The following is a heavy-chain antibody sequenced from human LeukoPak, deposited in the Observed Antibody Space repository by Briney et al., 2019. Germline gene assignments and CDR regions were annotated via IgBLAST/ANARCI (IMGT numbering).Heavy chain of an antibody. CDR3: ARGGPGAFDY. D-gene: IGHD7-27*01. V-gene: IGHV3-11*06. CDR2: ISSRSTYI. J-gene: IGHJ4*02. CDR1: GFRFSDYY. Sequence: PGGSLRLACTASGFRFSDYYMSWIRQAPGKGLEWISYISSRSTYISDADSVKGRFTISRDNAKNLLFLQMNSLRVADTALYYCARGGPGAFDYWGQGILVTVSS.